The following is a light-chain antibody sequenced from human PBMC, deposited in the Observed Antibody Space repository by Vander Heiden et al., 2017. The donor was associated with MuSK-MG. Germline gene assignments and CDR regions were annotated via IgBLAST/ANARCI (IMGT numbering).Light chain of an antibody. CDR3: QQYETLPLT. CDR2: DAS. CDR1: QVISNY. Sequence: DIQMTQSPSSLSASVGDRVTITCQASQVISNYLIWYQQKPGKAPKLLIYDASNFETGVPSRFRGRGSGRDLTFSISSMKPEDIATYFCQQYETLPLTLGGGTKVEIK. J-gene: IGKJ4*01. V-gene: IGKV1-33*01.